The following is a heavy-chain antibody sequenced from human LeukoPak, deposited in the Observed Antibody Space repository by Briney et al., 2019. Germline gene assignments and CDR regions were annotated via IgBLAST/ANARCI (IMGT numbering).Heavy chain of an antibody. CDR3: AFRPLGDCSSSTCYAFDY. V-gene: IGHV3-48*02. CDR1: GVTFSYYR. D-gene: IGHD2-2*01. CDR2: ISSSGSTT. J-gene: IGHJ4*02. Sequence: GGSLRLSFAVSGVTFSYYRMNWVRQAPGKGLESVSYISSSGSTTYYADSVKGRFTVSRDNAKNSLYLQMNSLRDEDTAVYYCAFRPLGDCSSSTCYAFDYWGRGTLVTVSS.